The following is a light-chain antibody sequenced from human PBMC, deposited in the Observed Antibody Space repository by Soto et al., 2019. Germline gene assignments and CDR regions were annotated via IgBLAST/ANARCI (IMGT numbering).Light chain of an antibody. CDR3: QQYGSSGT. CDR2: DAS. V-gene: IGKV3-20*01. Sequence: EIVMTPSPATMSLSPWEIATLSCRASQSVSSSLAWYQQKPGQAPRLLIYDASNRATGIPDRFSGSGSGTDFTLTISRLEPEDFAVYYCQQYGSSGTFGQGTKV. J-gene: IGKJ1*01. CDR1: QSVSSS.